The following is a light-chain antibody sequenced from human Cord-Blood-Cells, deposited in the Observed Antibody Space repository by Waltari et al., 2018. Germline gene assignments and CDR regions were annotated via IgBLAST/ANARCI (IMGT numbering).Light chain of an antibody. CDR1: SRDVGGYNY. V-gene: IGLV2-14*01. CDR2: DDS. J-gene: IGLJ2*01. Sequence: QSALTQPASVSGSPGQSITISCTGTSRDVGGYNYVSWYQQHPGKAPTLMVYDDSNRPSGVSNRFPGSRSGNTASLTISGLQAEDEADYYCSSYTSSSSGVFGGGTKLTVL. CDR3: SSYTSSSSGV.